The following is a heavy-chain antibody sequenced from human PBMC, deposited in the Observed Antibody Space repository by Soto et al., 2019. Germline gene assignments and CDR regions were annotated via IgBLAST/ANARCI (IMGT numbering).Heavy chain of an antibody. J-gene: IGHJ6*02. D-gene: IGHD3-10*01. V-gene: IGHV4-30-2*06. CDR3: ARAPPGPSPRWVL. CDR2: IYHTGST. CDR1: GGSISSGGYS. Sequence: SETLSLTCTVSGGSISSGGYSWSWIRQSPEKGLEWLGCIYHTGSTYYHPSLKSRVTISIDTSRNQFSLNLTPVTAADTAVYYCARAPPGPSPRWVLWGQGTTVTVSS.